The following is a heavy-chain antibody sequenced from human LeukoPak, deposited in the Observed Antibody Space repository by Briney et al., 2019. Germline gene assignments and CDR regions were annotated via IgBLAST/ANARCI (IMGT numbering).Heavy chain of an antibody. V-gene: IGHV4-59*01. D-gene: IGHD3-10*01. J-gene: IGHJ4*02. CDR3: AKAAKFYYGSQTYYYFDY. Sequence: SETLSLTCTVSSASFSTYYWSWIRQPPGKGLEWIGYIYHSGPSNYNPSLKSRVAMSVDTSKSQFSLSLTSVTTADTAVYYCAKAAKFYYGSQTYYYFDYWVQGILVTVSS. CDR1: SASFSTYY. CDR2: IYHSGPS.